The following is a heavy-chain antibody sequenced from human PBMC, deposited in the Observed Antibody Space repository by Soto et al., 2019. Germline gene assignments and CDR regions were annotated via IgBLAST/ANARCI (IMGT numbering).Heavy chain of an antibody. Sequence: SETLSLTCTVSGGSISSGGYYWSWIRQHPGKGLEWIGYIYYSGSTYYNPSLKSRVTISVDTSKNQFSLKLSSVTAADTAVYYCARVFYYDFWSGYPPANWFDPWGQGTLVTVSS. CDR1: GGSISSGGYY. CDR3: ARVFYYDFWSGYPPANWFDP. CDR2: IYYSGST. V-gene: IGHV4-31*03. D-gene: IGHD3-3*01. J-gene: IGHJ5*02.